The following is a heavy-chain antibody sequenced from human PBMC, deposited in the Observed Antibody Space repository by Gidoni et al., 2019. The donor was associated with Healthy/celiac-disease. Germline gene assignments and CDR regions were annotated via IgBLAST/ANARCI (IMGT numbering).Heavy chain of an antibody. J-gene: IGHJ6*02. CDR2: ISGSGGST. D-gene: IGHD2-8*01. CDR1: GFTFSSYA. Sequence: EVQLLESGGGLVQPGGSLRLSCAASGFTFSSYAMSWVRQAPGQCMEWVSAISGSGGSTYYADSVKGRFTISRDNSKNTLYLQMNSLRAEDTAVYYCAKDGGRHSQYCTNGVCSTARVYYYYGMDVWGQGTTVTVSS. V-gene: IGHV3-23*01. CDR3: AKDGGRHSQYCTNGVCSTARVYYYYGMDV.